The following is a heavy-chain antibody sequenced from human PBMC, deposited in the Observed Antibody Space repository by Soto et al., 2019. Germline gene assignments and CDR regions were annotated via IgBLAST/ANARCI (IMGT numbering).Heavy chain of an antibody. CDR3: ARRFGELSGI. J-gene: IGHJ3*02. CDR2: ISSSSSTI. Sequence: GGSLRLSCAASGFTFSSHGMNWVRQAPGKGLEWVSYISSSSSTIYYADSVKGRFTISRDSAKNSLYLQMNSLRDEDTAVYYCARRFGELSGIWGQGTMVTVSS. V-gene: IGHV3-48*02. CDR1: GFTFSSHG. D-gene: IGHD3-10*01.